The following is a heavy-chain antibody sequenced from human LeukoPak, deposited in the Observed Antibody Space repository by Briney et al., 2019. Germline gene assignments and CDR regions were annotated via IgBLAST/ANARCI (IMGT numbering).Heavy chain of an antibody. CDR2: IYVTGST. V-gene: IGHV4-31*03. D-gene: IGHD2-15*01. Sequence: PSQTLSLACTVSGGAITNDGYYWTWIRQHPGKGLEWIAYIYVTGSTYYNPSLQSRVTMSLDTSKNQFSLELKSVTAADTAVYYCARAVKQVVVRFDYWGQGTLVTVSS. CDR3: ARAVKQVVVRFDY. J-gene: IGHJ4*02. CDR1: GGAITNDGYY.